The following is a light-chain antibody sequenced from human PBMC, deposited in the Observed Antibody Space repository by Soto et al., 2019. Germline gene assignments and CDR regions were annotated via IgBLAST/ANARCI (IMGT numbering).Light chain of an antibody. CDR3: QQYGSSGT. V-gene: IGKV3-20*01. J-gene: IGKJ1*01. CDR2: GAS. Sequence: IGLKQSHGTLSLYKGETFTLPCRASQTVNRDYLAWFQQRPGQPPRLLIYGASNRATGIPDRFSGSGSGTDFTLTISRLEPEDFAVDYCQQYGSSGTVGQVTKVDI. CDR1: QTVNRDY.